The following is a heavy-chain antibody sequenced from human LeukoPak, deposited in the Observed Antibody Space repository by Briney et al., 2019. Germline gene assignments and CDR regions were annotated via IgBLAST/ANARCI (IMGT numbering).Heavy chain of an antibody. D-gene: IGHD4-17*01. CDR3: ARAGYGDGWRY. Sequence: SETLSLTCAVYGGSFSGYYWSWIRQPPGKGLEWIGEINHSGSTNYNPSLKSRVTISVDTSKNQFSLKLSSVTAADTAVYYCARAGYGDGWRYWGQGTLVTVSS. CDR1: GGSFSGYY. V-gene: IGHV4-34*01. J-gene: IGHJ4*02. CDR2: INHSGST.